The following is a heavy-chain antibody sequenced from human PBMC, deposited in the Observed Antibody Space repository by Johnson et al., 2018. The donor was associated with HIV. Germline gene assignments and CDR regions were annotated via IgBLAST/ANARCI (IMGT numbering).Heavy chain of an antibody. Sequence: QVQLVESGGGLVKPGGSLRLSCAASGFTFSDYYMSWIRQAPGKGLEWVSYISSSGYTIYYADSVKGRFTISRDNAKNSLFLQMNSLRAEDTTVYFCAIMSAPEDADAFDFWGQGTMVTVSS. CDR1: GFTFSDYY. D-gene: IGHD1-14*01. CDR3: AIMSAPEDADAFDF. V-gene: IGHV3-11*01. J-gene: IGHJ3*01. CDR2: ISSSGYTI.